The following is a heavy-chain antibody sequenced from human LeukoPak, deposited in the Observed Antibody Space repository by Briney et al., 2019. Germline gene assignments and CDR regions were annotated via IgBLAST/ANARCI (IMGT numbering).Heavy chain of an antibody. CDR2: INPNSGGT. Sequence: GASVTVSCKASGYTFTGYYMHWVRQAPGQGLEWIGRINPNSGGTNYAQKFQGRVTMTRDTSISTAYMELSRLRSDDTAVYYCARELGSYGMDVWGQGTTVTVSS. D-gene: IGHD2-15*01. CDR3: ARELGSYGMDV. J-gene: IGHJ6*02. V-gene: IGHV1-2*06. CDR1: GYTFTGYY.